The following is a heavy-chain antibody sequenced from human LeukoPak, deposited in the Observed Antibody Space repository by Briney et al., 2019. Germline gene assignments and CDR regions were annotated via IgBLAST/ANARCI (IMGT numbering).Heavy chain of an antibody. V-gene: IGHV3-74*01. CDR3: ARGTDDIDI. CDR2: IDSDGSTT. CDR1: GFTFSSYW. D-gene: IGHD3-9*01. Sequence: GGSLRLSCAASGFTFSSYWMHWVRQAPGKGLVWVLRIDSDGSTTNYADSVKGRFSISRFDAKETLYLQMNSLRVEDTAVYYCARGTDDIDIWGQGTLVTVSS. J-gene: IGHJ3*02.